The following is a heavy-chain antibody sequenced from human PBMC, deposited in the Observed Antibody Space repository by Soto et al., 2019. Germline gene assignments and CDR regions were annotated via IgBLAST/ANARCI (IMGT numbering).Heavy chain of an antibody. V-gene: IGHV3-7*01. CDR3: ARVAKAAHHAFDI. CDR1: GFTFSSYW. D-gene: IGHD6-13*01. CDR2: IKQDGSEK. Sequence: GGSLRLSCAASGFTFSSYWMSWVRQAPGKGLEWVANIKQDGSEKYYVDSVKGRFTISRDNAKNSLYLQMNSLRAEDTAVYYCARVAKAAHHAFDIWGQGTMVTVSS. J-gene: IGHJ3*02.